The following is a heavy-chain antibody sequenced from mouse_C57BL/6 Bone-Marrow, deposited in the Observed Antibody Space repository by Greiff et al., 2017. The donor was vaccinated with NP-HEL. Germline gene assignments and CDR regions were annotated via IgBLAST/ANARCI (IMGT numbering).Heavy chain of an antibody. CDR2: IYPGDGDT. D-gene: IGHD2-5*01. Sequence: QVQLQQSGPELVKPGASVKISCKASGYAFSSSWMNWVKQRPGKGLEWIGRIYPGDGDTNYNGKFKGKATLTADKSSSTAYMQLSSLTSEDSAVYFCASAYYSNYRFAYWGQGTLVTVSA. J-gene: IGHJ3*01. CDR1: GYAFSSSW. CDR3: ASAYYSNYRFAY. V-gene: IGHV1-82*01.